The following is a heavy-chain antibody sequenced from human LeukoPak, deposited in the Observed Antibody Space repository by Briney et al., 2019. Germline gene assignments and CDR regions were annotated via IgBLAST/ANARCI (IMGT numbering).Heavy chain of an antibody. Sequence: GGSLRLPCAASGFTFSSYSMNWVRQAPGKGLEWVSSISSSSSYIYYADSVKGRFTISRDNAKNSLYLQMNSLRAEDTAVYYCARVSLGIAAAGTDLDYWGQGTLVTVSS. CDR2: ISSSSSYI. CDR1: GFTFSSYS. V-gene: IGHV3-21*01. CDR3: ARVSLGIAAAGTDLDY. J-gene: IGHJ4*02. D-gene: IGHD6-13*01.